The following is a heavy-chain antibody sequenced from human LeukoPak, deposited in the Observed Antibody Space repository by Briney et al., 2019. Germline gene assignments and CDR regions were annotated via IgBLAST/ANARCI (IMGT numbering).Heavy chain of an antibody. V-gene: IGHV5-51*01. J-gene: IGHJ4*02. D-gene: IGHD5-24*01. CDR1: GYSFNTYW. CDR3: ARLSSNDYNCDY. Sequence: GESLKISCKAFGYSFNTYWIGWVRQMPGKGLEWMGIIYPGDSDTRYSPSFQGQVTISADKSISTAYLQWSSLKASDTAMYYCARLSSNDYNCDYWGQGTLVTVSS. CDR2: IYPGDSDT.